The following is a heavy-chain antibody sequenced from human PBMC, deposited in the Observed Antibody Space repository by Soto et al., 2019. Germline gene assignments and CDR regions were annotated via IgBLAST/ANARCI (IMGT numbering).Heavy chain of an antibody. Sequence: EVQLLESGGGLVQPGGSLRLSCAASGFTFSSYAMRWVRQAPVKGLEWVSAISGSGGSTYYADSVKGRFTISRDNSKNTLYLPMNSLIAEETAVYYVVRRGSGSYYDYWGQGTLVTVSS. J-gene: IGHJ4*02. CDR3: VRRGSGSYYDY. CDR1: GFTFSSYA. CDR2: ISGSGGST. D-gene: IGHD1-26*01. V-gene: IGHV3-23*01.